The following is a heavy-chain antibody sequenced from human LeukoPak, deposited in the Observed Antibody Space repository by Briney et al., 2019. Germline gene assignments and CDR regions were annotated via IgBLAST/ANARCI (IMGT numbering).Heavy chain of an antibody. Sequence: ASVKVSCKASGYTFTSYYLHWVRQAPGQGLEWMGVFNPGGGSTRYAQKFQDRVTMTRDTSTSTVYMDLSSLRSEDTAVYYCAKDLRWDHPGFDPWGQGTLVIVSS. CDR2: FNPGGGST. V-gene: IGHV1-46*01. CDR1: GYTFTSYY. CDR3: AKDLRWDHPGFDP. D-gene: IGHD4-23*01. J-gene: IGHJ5*02.